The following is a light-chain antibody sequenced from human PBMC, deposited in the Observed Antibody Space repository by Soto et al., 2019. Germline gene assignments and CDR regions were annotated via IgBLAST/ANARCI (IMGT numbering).Light chain of an antibody. J-gene: IGLJ1*01. CDR1: SSDVGGYNY. V-gene: IGLV2-14*01. Sequence: QSVLTQPASVSGSPGQSLTISCTGTSSDVGGYNYVSWYQQHPGKAPKFMIYYVSNRPSGVSNRFSGSKSGNTASMTISGLQALVEADYYSCSYTTSNTRQMCFGTGTKVTVL. CDR3: CSYTTSNTRQMC. CDR2: YVS.